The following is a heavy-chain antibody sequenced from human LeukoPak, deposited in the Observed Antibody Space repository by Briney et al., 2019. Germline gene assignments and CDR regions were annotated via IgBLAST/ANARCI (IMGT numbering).Heavy chain of an antibody. CDR1: GFTFSSYA. Sequence: GSLRLSCAASGFTFSSYAMSWIRQPPGKGLEWIGEINHSGSTNYNPSLKSRVTISVDTSKNQFSLKLSSVTAADTAVYYCARDLGYDSSGYYLSAPYGMDVWGQGTTVTVSS. J-gene: IGHJ6*02. CDR3: ARDLGYDSSGYYLSAPYGMDV. D-gene: IGHD3-22*01. CDR2: INHSGST. V-gene: IGHV4-34*01.